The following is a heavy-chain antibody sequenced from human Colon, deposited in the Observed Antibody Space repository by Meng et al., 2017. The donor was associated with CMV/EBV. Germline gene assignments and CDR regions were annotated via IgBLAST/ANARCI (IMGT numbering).Heavy chain of an antibody. CDR1: TVIVSRNY. CDR3: VRSPGYYDSLGQYDY. V-gene: IGHV3-53*01. Sequence: EVQLVESGGGLMQPGGSLRLSCAVSTVIVSRNYMSWVRQAPGKGLEWVSGIYRDGSTFYADSVKGRFTISRDNSKNTLNLQMNSLRAEDTAVYYCVRSPGYYDSLGQYDYWGRGTLVTVSS. D-gene: IGHD3-22*01. J-gene: IGHJ4*02. CDR2: IYRDGST.